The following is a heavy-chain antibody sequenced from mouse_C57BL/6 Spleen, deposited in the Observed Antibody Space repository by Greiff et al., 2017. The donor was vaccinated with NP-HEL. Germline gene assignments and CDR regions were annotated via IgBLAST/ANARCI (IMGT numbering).Heavy chain of an antibody. V-gene: IGHV1-64*01. CDR3: ASSTMVTTGVFYAMDY. Sequence: QVQLQQPGAELVKPGASVKLSCKASGYTFTSYWMHWVKQRPGQGLEWIGMLHPTRGSTNYNESFKSKAALTVDKSSSPAYMPLIRLTSVDSAVYYCASSTMVTTGVFYAMDYWGQGTSVTVSS. D-gene: IGHD2-2*01. CDR2: LHPTRGST. J-gene: IGHJ4*01. CDR1: GYTFTSYW.